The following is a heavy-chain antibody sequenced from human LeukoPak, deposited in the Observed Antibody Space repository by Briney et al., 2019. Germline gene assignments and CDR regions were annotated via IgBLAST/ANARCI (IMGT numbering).Heavy chain of an antibody. J-gene: IGHJ4*02. CDR3: ARAEALSDNSGYYEDW. Sequence: ASVKVSCKASGGTFSSYAISWARQAPGQGLEWIGWINPNSGATDYAQKFQGRVTMTRDTSISTAYMELSRLRSDDTAVYYCARAEALSDNSGYYEDWWGQGTLVTVSS. V-gene: IGHV1-2*02. D-gene: IGHD3-22*01. CDR2: INPNSGAT. CDR1: GGTFSSYA.